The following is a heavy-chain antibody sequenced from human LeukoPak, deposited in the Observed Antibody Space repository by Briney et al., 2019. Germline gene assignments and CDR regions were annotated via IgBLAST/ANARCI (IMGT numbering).Heavy chain of an antibody. V-gene: IGHV3-21*01. Sequence: GGSLRLSCAASGFTFSSYSMNWVRQAPGKGLEWVSSISSSSSYIYYADSVKGRFTISRDNAKNSLYLQMNSLRAEDTAVYYCARGSSGWSVNFDYWGQGTLVTVSS. D-gene: IGHD6-19*01. CDR1: GFTFSSYS. CDR2: ISSSSSYI. J-gene: IGHJ4*02. CDR3: ARGSSGWSVNFDY.